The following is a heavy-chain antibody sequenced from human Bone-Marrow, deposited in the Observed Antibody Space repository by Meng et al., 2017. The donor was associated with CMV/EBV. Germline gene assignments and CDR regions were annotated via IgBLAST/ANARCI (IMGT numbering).Heavy chain of an antibody. V-gene: IGHV3-21*01. CDR1: GFTFSSYS. CDR3: ARDISPHSSGWYYYYGMDV. D-gene: IGHD6-19*01. CDR2: ISSSSSYI. Sequence: ETLSLTCAASGFTFSSYSMNWVRQAPGKGLEWVSSISSSSSYIYYADSVKGRFTISRDNAKNSLYLQMNSLRAEDTAVYYCARDISPHSSGWYYYYGMDVWGQGTTVTVSS. J-gene: IGHJ6*02.